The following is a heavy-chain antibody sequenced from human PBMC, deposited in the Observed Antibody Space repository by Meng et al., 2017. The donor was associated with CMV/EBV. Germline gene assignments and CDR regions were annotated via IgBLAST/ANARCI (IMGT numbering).Heavy chain of an antibody. V-gene: IGHV3-21*01. CDR2: ISSSSSYI. CDR1: GFTFSSFA. D-gene: IGHD2-2*01. J-gene: IGHJ3*02. Sequence: GESLKISCAASGFTFSSFAMSWVRQAPEKGLEWVSSISSSSSYIYYADSVKGRFTISRDNAKNSLYLQMNSLRAEDTAVYYCARDPIVVVPAALIGDAFDIWGQGTMVTVSS. CDR3: ARDPIVVVPAALIGDAFDI.